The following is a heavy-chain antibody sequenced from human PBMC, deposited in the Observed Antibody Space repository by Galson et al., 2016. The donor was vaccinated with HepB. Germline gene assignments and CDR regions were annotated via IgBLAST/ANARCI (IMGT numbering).Heavy chain of an antibody. D-gene: IGHD2-8*02. Sequence: SLRLSCAASGFTHTNYAMSWVRQAPGKGLEWVSTINPSGGTTYFADSVKGRFTFSRGNSRNTPYLQMNSLRAEDTAVYYCAKSRGSTGGASYNSWQRLGVLGFDAFDPWGQGTVVTVSS. V-gene: IGHV3-23*01. CDR1: GFTHTNYA. J-gene: IGHJ5*02. CDR2: INPSGGTT. CDR3: AKSRGSTGGASYNSWQRLGVLGFDAFDP.